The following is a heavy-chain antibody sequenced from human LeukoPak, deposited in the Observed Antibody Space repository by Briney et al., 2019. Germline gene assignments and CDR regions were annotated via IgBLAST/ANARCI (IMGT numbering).Heavy chain of an antibody. CDR3: ARDIAPAGLFFDY. CDR1: GFTLSSYW. D-gene: IGHD6-13*01. Sequence: GGSLRLSCAASGFTLSSYWMSWVRQAPGKGLEWVANIKYDGSEKDYVDSVKGRFTISRDNAKNSLYLQMHSLRAEYTAVYYCARDIAPAGLFFDYWGQGTLVTVSS. V-gene: IGHV3-7*01. CDR2: IKYDGSEK. J-gene: IGHJ4*02.